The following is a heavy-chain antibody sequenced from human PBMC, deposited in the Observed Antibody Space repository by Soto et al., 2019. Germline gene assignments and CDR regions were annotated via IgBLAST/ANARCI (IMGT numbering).Heavy chain of an antibody. J-gene: IGHJ4*02. CDR1: GFTFTSYG. D-gene: IGHD2-21*01. CDR2: IWYDGSNK. CDR3: ARGGLLLDD. Sequence: QVQLVESGGGVVQPGRSLRLSCAASGFTFTSYGMHWVRQAPGKGLEWVAVIWYDGSNKYYADSVKGRFTISRDNSKNTLYLQMNSLRSEDTAVYYCARGGLLLDDWGQGTLLTVSS. V-gene: IGHV3-33*01.